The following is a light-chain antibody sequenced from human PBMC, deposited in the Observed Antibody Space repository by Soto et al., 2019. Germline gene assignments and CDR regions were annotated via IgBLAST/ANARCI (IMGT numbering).Light chain of an antibody. CDR3: QQYNNWPRT. V-gene: IGKV3-15*01. CDR2: GAS. J-gene: IGKJ1*01. CDR1: QSVSSD. Sequence: EIVMTQYQATLSVSPGERATLSCRASQSVSSDLAWYHQKPGQAPRLLIYGASTRATGIPARFSGSGSGTEFTLTINSLQSEDFAVYYCQQYNNWPRTFGQGTKVDNK.